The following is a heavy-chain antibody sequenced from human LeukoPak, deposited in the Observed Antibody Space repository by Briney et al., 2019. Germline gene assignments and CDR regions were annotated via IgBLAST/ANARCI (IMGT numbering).Heavy chain of an antibody. CDR3: AREKWLPHFDY. Sequence: GGSLRLSCAASGFTYSSYEMNWVCQAPGKGLEWVSYISSSGSTIYYADSVKGRFTISRDNAKNSLYLQMNSLRAEDTAVYYCAREKWLPHFDYWGQGTLVTVSS. D-gene: IGHD3-22*01. J-gene: IGHJ4*02. CDR1: GFTYSSYE. V-gene: IGHV3-48*03. CDR2: ISSSGSTI.